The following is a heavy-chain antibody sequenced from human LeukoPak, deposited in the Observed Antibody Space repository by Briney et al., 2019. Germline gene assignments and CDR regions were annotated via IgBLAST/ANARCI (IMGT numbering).Heavy chain of an antibody. V-gene: IGHV3-74*01. J-gene: IGHJ5*02. Sequence: GGSLRLSCAASGFTFSSYWMHWVRQAPGKGLVGVSRISYDGGDPSYADSVKGRFTISRDNAKNTLYLQMNSLTAEDTAVYYCARGYSSRLYNWLDPWGQGTLVTVSS. CDR1: GFTFSSYW. D-gene: IGHD6-13*01. CDR3: ARGYSSRLYNWLDP. CDR2: ISYDGGDP.